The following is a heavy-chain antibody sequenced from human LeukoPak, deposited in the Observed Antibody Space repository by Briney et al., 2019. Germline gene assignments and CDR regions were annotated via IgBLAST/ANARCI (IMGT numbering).Heavy chain of an antibody. CDR1: GGSISSSSYY. J-gene: IGHJ5*02. V-gene: IGHV4-39*07. CDR3: ARPAAAGTGWFDP. CDR2: IYYSGST. Sequence: PSETLSLTCTVSGGSISSSSYYWGWIRQPPGEGLEWIGSIYYSGSTYYNPSLKSRVTISVDTSKNQFSLKLSSVTAADTAVYHCARPAAAGTGWFDPWGQGTLVTVSS. D-gene: IGHD6-13*01.